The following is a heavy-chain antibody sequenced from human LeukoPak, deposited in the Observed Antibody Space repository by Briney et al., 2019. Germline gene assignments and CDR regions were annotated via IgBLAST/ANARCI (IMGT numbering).Heavy chain of an antibody. CDR1: GFTFSSYG. J-gene: IGHJ4*02. Sequence: PGGSLRLSCAASGFTFSSYGMHWVRQAPGKGLEWVAVISYDGSNKYYADSVKGRFTISRDNSKNTLYLQMNSLRAEDTAVYYCARDWNYYSCWGQGTLVTVSS. V-gene: IGHV3-30*03. CDR3: ARDWNYYSC. D-gene: IGHD1-1*01. CDR2: ISYDGSNK.